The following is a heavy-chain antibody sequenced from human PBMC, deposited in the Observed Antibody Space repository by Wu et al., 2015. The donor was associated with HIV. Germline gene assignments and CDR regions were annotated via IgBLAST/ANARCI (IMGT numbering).Heavy chain of an antibody. V-gene: IGHV1-18*01. CDR2: ISDYNRNK. CDR1: GYDFDDYG. J-gene: IGHJ4*02. CDR3: ARGVYYAESGFVDE. D-gene: IGHD3-3*01. Sequence: QIHLVQSGREVKKTGASMKLSCKTSGYDFDDYGIIWVRQAPGQGLEWMGWISDYNRNKKYGEKFRDRIMMNIDTITDTAYMELRSLRVDDTAVYYCARGVYYAESGFVDEWGQG.